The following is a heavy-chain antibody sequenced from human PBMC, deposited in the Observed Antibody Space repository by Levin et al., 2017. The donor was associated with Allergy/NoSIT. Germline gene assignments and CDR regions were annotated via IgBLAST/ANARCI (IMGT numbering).Heavy chain of an antibody. CDR1: GFTFSNYA. J-gene: IGHJ6*02. D-gene: IGHD2-2*01. CDR2: TSDTGGST. Sequence: ETLSLTCAASGFTFSNYAMNWVRQAPGKGLEWVSGTSDTGGSTYYADSVKGRFTISRDNSKNTLYLQVNSLRVEDTALYYCAKDLSAVPAANYYYAMDVWGQGTTVTVSS. CDR3: AKDLSAVPAANYYYAMDV. V-gene: IGHV3-23*01.